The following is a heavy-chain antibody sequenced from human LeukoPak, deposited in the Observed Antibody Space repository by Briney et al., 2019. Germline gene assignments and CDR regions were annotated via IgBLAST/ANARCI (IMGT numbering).Heavy chain of an antibody. D-gene: IGHD1-20*01. J-gene: IGHJ4*02. CDR1: GVSISSSSHF. Sequence: SETLSLTCTVSGVSISSSSHFWGWIRQPPVKGLEWIGSIYYTGSTYHNSSLKSRLTISVDTSKNQFSLKLSSVTAADTAVFYCARLDNWNGYYFDYWGQGTLVTVSS. CDR3: ARLDNWNGYYFDY. V-gene: IGHV4-39*01. CDR2: IYYTGST.